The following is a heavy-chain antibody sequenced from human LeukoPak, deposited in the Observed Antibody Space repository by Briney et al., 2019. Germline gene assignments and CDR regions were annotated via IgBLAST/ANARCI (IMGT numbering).Heavy chain of an antibody. CDR3: ARRVAVTARYYFDF. D-gene: IGHD6-19*01. V-gene: IGHV4-59*08. CDR1: GGSIGTYY. Sequence: SETLSLTCTVSGGSIGTYYWSWIRQPPGKGLEWIGYVYYNGNTNYNPSLKSRVTISVDTSKNQFSLKLNSVTAVDTAVYFCARRVAVTARYYFDFWGQGTLVTVSS. J-gene: IGHJ4*02. CDR2: VYYNGNT.